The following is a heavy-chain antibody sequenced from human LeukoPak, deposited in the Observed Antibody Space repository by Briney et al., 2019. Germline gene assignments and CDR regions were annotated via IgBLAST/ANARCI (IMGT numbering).Heavy chain of an antibody. D-gene: IGHD3-10*01. CDR2: ISRSGEST. CDR1: GFTFRNYV. V-gene: IGHV3-23*01. CDR3: AKDGYYSGPFDAFDL. J-gene: IGHJ3*01. Sequence: PGGSLRLSCAASGFTFRNYVMSWVRRAPGKGLEWVSAISRSGESTYYADSVKGRFTISRDNSKNTLYLQMNSLRAEDTAVYYCAKDGYYSGPFDAFDLWGQGTVVAV.